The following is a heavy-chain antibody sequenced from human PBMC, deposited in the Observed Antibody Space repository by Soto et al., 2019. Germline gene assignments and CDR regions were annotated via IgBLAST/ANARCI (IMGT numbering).Heavy chain of an antibody. CDR2: ISGSGGST. Sequence: EVQLLESGGGLVQPGGSLRLSCAASGFTFSSYAMSWVRQAPGKGLEWVSAISGSGGSTYYADSVKGRFTISRDNSKNPLYLQMNSLRAEDTAVYYCAKVGGGLLWFAYWGQGTLVTVSS. CDR1: GFTFSSYA. CDR3: AKVGGGLLWFAY. V-gene: IGHV3-23*01. D-gene: IGHD3-10*01. J-gene: IGHJ4*02.